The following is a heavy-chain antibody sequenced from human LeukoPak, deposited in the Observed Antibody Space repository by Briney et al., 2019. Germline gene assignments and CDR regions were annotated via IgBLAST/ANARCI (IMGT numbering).Heavy chain of an antibody. V-gene: IGHV3-23*01. J-gene: IGHJ4*02. CDR2: ISYSGDAT. CDR1: GFTFSGYA. D-gene: IGHD1-26*01. CDR3: ARMGPTSLDF. Sequence: PGGPLRLSCAASGFTFSGYAMSWVRQAPGKGLEWVSAISYSGDATYYADSVRGRFTISRDNSKNTVYLQLNSLRVEDTAVYYCARMGPTSLDFWGQGTLVTVPS.